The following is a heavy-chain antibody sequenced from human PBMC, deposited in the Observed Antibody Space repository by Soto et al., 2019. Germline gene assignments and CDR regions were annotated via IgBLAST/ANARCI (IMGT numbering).Heavy chain of an antibody. CDR2: IYYSGST. Sequence: SETLSLTCTVSGGSISSYYWSWIRQPPGKGLEWIGYIYYSGSTNYNPSLKSRVTISVDTSKNQFSLKLSSVTAADTAVYYCAMMYSDILTGPDYFDYWSQGTLVTVSS. D-gene: IGHD3-9*01. V-gene: IGHV4-59*08. CDR3: AMMYSDILTGPDYFDY. J-gene: IGHJ4*02. CDR1: GGSISSYY.